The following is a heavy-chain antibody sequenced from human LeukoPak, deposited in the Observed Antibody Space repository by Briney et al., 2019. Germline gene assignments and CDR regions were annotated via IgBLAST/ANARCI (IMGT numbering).Heavy chain of an antibody. CDR2: IWYDGSNK. Sequence: GKSLRLSCTASGFTFSDYGMHWVRQPPGKGLEWVAIIWYDGSNKKYEDSVKGRFTISRDNSKNTLYLQMNSLRAEDTAVYYCARVRELGFSDYWGQGTLVTVSS. CDR3: ARVRELGFSDY. CDR1: GFTFSDYG. J-gene: IGHJ4*02. V-gene: IGHV3-33*01. D-gene: IGHD5-18*01.